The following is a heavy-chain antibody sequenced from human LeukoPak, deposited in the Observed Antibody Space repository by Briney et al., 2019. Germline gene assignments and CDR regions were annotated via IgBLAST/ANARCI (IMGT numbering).Heavy chain of an antibody. V-gene: IGHV1-46*01. CDR2: INPNGETA. CDR3: ASIDSSSWYPY. D-gene: IGHD6-13*01. CDR1: GFTFSNYY. J-gene: IGHJ4*02. Sequence: GASVKVSCKASGFTFSNYYMHWVRQAPGQGLEWMGIINPNGETAWYAQKFRGRLTMTRDMSTSTVYMELSSLRSEDTAVYYCASIDSSSWYPYWGQGTLVTVSS.